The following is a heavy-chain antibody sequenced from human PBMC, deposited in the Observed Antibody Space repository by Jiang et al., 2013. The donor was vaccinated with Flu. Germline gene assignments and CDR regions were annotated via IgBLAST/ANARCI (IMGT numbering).Heavy chain of an antibody. V-gene: IGHV1-18*01. CDR2: ITPYNGGR. CDR3: ARVIVVRGASIDT. Sequence: GASVKVSCKTSGYTFIRNSLNWVRQAPGQGLEWVGWITPYNGGRMYAANFQGRVTLTSDTSTNTAYMELRGLRSDDTAVYYCARVIVVRGASIDTWGQGTLVTVSS. J-gene: IGHJ5*02. D-gene: IGHD1-26*01. CDR1: GYTFIRNS.